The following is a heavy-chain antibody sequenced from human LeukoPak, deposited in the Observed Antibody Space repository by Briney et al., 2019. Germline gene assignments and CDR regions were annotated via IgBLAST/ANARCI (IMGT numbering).Heavy chain of an antibody. V-gene: IGHV4-34*01. CDR1: GGSFSDYY. J-gene: IGHJ3*02. D-gene: IGHD3-22*01. Sequence: SETLSLTCAVYGGSFSDYYWTWIRQPPGKGLEWIGEINHSGSTNYNPSLKSRVTISVDTSKNQFSLKLSSVTAADTAVYYCARPRGHYYDTSGLPFDIWGQGTMVTVSS. CDR2: INHSGST. CDR3: ARPRGHYYDTSGLPFDI.